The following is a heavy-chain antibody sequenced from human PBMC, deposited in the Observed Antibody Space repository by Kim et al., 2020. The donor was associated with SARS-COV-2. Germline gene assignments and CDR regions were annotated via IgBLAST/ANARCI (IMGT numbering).Heavy chain of an antibody. Sequence: GGSLRLSCAASGFTFSSYAMHWVRQAPGKGLEWVAVISYDGSNKYYADSVKGRFTISRDNSKNTLYLQMNSLRAEDTAVYYCARDYDFWSGANDAFDIWGQGTMVTVSS. D-gene: IGHD3-3*01. J-gene: IGHJ3*02. V-gene: IGHV3-30*04. CDR2: ISYDGSNK. CDR3: ARDYDFWSGANDAFDI. CDR1: GFTFSSYA.